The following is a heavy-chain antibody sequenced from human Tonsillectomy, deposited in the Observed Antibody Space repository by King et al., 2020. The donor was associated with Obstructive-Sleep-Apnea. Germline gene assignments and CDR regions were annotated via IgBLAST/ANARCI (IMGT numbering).Heavy chain of an antibody. Sequence: VQLVESGGGVVQPGRSLRLSCAPSGFTFSSYGMHWVRQAPGKGLEWVAVISYDGSNKYYADSVKGRFTISRDNSKNTLYLQMNSLRTEDTAVYYFAKAWGTYRSITDFWGQGTLVTVSS. CDR3: AKAWGTYRSITDF. CDR1: GFTFSSYG. D-gene: IGHD3-16*02. CDR2: ISYDGSNK. V-gene: IGHV3-30*18. J-gene: IGHJ4*02.